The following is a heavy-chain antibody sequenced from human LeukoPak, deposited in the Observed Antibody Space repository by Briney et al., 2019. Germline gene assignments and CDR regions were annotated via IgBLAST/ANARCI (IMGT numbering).Heavy chain of an antibody. CDR3: ANAPKDTASGY. CDR1: GFTFSSYS. V-gene: IGHV3-21*01. J-gene: IGHJ4*02. Sequence: GGSLRLSCAASGFTFSSYSMNWVRQAPGKGLEWVSPISSSSSYIYYADSVKGRFTISRDNAKNSLYLQMNSLRAEDTAVYYCANAPKDTASGYWGQGTLVTVSS. D-gene: IGHD5-18*01. CDR2: ISSSSSYI.